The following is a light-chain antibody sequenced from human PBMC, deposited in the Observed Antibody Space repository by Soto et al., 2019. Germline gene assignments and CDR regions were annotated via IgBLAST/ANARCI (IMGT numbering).Light chain of an antibody. J-gene: IGLJ1*01. V-gene: IGLV2-14*03. Sequence: SVLAQPASLSGSPGQSITISCPGTSSDVGGYNYVSWYQHHPGKAPKLIIFDVSNRPSGVSNPFSGSKSGNTASLTISALQPEDEADYYCSSYTTSNTRQIVFGTGTKVTVL. CDR2: DVS. CDR3: SSYTTSNTRQIV. CDR1: SSDVGGYNY.